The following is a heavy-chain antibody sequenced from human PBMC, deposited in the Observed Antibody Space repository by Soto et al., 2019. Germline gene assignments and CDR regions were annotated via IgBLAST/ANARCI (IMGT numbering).Heavy chain of an antibody. V-gene: IGHV3-48*03. CDR2: ISGSGSTI. CDR3: AEGLSSK. D-gene: IGHD6-6*01. Sequence: EVQLVESGGGSVQPGGSLRLSCAASGFTFSSYEMNWVRQAPGKGLEWVSYISGSGSTIHYADSVKGRFTISRDNAKNSLYLQMDSLRAEDTAVYYCAEGLSSKGGQGTLVTVSS. CDR1: GFTFSSYE. J-gene: IGHJ4*02.